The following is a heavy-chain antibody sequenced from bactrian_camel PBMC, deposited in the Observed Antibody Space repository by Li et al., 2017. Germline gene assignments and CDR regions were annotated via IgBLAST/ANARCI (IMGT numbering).Heavy chain of an antibody. D-gene: IGHD4*01. CDR1: GYPYLRKS. CDR2: IIDGDGRT. Sequence: VQLVESGGGSVQAGGSLRLSCSISGYPYLRKSVGWFRQEAGKEREGFAIIDGDGRTTFADSVKGRFTISRDSAKQTLYLQMDNLRPEDNATYYCAHEYLCTAVQGFYPYSDYGQGTQVTVS. J-gene: IGHJ4*01. V-gene: IGHV3S44*01.